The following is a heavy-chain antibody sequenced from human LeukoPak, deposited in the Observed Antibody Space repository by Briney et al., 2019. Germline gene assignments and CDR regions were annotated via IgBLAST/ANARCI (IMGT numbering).Heavy chain of an antibody. D-gene: IGHD6-19*01. CDR1: GFTFTTYT. CDR2: ISGTGGST. V-gene: IGHV3-23*01. J-gene: IGHJ4*02. CDR3: SKHPSTGFYYFDF. Sequence: GGSLRLSCAASGFTFTTYTMAWVRQAPGKGLEWVSTISGTGGSTAYADSVKGRFTISRDNSKNTLYLQMNSLRAEDTAIYFCSKHPSTGFYYFDFWGQRTLVTVSS.